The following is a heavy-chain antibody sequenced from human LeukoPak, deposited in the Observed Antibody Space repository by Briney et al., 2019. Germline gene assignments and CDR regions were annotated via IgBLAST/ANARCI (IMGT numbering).Heavy chain of an antibody. CDR1: GFTFSVHA. CDR3: ANSPVGDYYYDSSGYYPNWFDP. Sequence: GGSLRLSCAASGFTFSVHAMSWVRQAPGKGLEWVSAISGSGGSTYYADSVKGRFTISRDNSKNTLYLQMNSLRAEDTAVYYCANSPVGDYYYDSSGYYPNWFDPWGQGTMVTVSS. CDR2: ISGSGGST. D-gene: IGHD3-22*01. J-gene: IGHJ5*02. V-gene: IGHV3-23*01.